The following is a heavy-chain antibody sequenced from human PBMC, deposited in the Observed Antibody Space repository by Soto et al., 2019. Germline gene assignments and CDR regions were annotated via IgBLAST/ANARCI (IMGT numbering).Heavy chain of an antibody. CDR1: GGTFSSYA. CDR3: ARAGGSYRHDAFDI. D-gene: IGHD1-26*01. V-gene: IGHV1-69*06. J-gene: IGHJ3*02. CDR2: IIPIFGTA. Sequence: SVKVSCKASGGTFSSYAISWVRQAPGQGLEWMGGIIPIFGTANYAQKFQGRVTITADKSTSTAYMELSSLRSEDTAVYYCARAGGSYRHDAFDIWGQGTMVTVS.